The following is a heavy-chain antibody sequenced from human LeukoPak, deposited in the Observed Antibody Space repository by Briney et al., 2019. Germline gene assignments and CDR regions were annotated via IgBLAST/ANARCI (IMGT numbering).Heavy chain of an antibody. J-gene: IGHJ4*02. CDR1: GFTFSSYG. V-gene: IGHV3-30*02. Sequence: GGSLRLSCAASGFTFSSYGMHWVRQAPGKGLEWVSFIRYGGSNKYYADSVKGRFTISRDNSKNTLYLQMNSLRAEDTAVYYYAKDLYGYSILTVYYWGCDYWGQGTLVTVSS. CDR2: IRYGGSNK. D-gene: IGHD3-9*01. CDR3: AKDLYGYSILTVYYWGCDY.